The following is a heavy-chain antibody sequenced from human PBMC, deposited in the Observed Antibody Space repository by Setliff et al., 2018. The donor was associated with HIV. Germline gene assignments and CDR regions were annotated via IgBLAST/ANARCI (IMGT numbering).Heavy chain of an antibody. CDR2: INAGNGNT. CDR1: EGTFSSYA. D-gene: IGHD5-12*01. Sequence: ASVKVSCKASEGTFSSYAISWVRQAPGQGLEWMGGINAGNGNTEYSQNFQGRVTISRDTSASTAYMELSSLRSEDTAVYYCARDSAIVTTIIDHYYGMDVWGQGTTVTVSS. V-gene: IGHV1-3*01. CDR3: ARDSAIVTTIIDHYYGMDV. J-gene: IGHJ6*02.